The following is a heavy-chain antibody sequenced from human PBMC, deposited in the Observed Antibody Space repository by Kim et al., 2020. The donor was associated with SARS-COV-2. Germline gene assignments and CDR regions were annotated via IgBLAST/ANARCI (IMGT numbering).Heavy chain of an antibody. Sequence: SVKVSCKTSGGTFNSNPITWVRQAPGQGLEWMGRIIPFLGIGDYAQKVQGRVTITADRSTRTAYMELNSLRSDDTAVYYCATELGRTGDRLHWDQGTLVSVSS. V-gene: IGHV1-69*04. D-gene: IGHD7-27*01. CDR2: IIPFLGIG. J-gene: IGHJ4*02. CDR1: GGTFNSNP. CDR3: ATELGRTGDRLH.